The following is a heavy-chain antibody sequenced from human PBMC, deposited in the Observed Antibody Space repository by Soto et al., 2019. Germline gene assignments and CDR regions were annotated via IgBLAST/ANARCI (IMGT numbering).Heavy chain of an antibody. CDR3: ARDRNTMVRGHYFDY. Sequence: VASVKVSCKASGYTFTGYYMHWVRQAPGQGLEWMGWINPNSGGTNYAQKFQGWVTMTRDTSISTAYMELSRLRSDDTAVYYCARDRNTMVRGHYFDYWGQGTLVTVSS. CDR1: GYTFTGYY. V-gene: IGHV1-2*04. CDR2: INPNSGGT. J-gene: IGHJ4*02. D-gene: IGHD3-10*01.